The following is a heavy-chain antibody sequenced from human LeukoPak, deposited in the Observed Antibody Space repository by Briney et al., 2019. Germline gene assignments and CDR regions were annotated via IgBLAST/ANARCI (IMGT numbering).Heavy chain of an antibody. CDR1: GGSVSSCDCY. J-gene: IGHJ5*02. CDR3: ARGEAGTGSTVWFDP. V-gene: IGHV4-30-2*06. Sequence: SQTLSLTCTVSGGSVSSCDCYWGWIRQSPGKGLEWIGYIYRTGSTYYNPSLKSRATISVDRSKNHFSLKLTSVTAADTALYYCARGEAGTGSTVWFDPWGQGTLVTVSS. CDR2: IYRTGST. D-gene: IGHD1-7*01.